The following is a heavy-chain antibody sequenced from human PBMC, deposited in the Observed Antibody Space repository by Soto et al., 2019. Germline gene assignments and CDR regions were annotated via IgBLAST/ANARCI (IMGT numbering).Heavy chain of an antibody. CDR2: IISSSSYI. CDR1: GFTFRSNA. D-gene: IGHD5-18*01. V-gene: IGHV3-21*01. J-gene: IGHJ4*02. Sequence: GGSLRLSCGVSGFTFRSNAMSWVRKASGKGLEWVSSIISSSSYIYYADSVKGRFAISRDNAKNSLYLQMNSLRAEDTAVYYCATLGGYTFGTAXFDYWGPGILVTVSS. CDR3: ATLGGYTFGTAXFDY.